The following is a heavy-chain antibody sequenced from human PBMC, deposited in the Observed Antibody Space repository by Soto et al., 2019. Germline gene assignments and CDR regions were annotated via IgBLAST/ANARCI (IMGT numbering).Heavy chain of an antibody. J-gene: IGHJ4*02. CDR2: IYYGGST. V-gene: IGHV4-59*08. CDR3: ARRYGYYFDY. Sequence: PSETLSLTCTVSGGSFSTNYWAWIRQPPGKGLEWIGYIYYGGSTNYNPSLKSRVTISVDTSKNQLSLKLSSVTAADTAVYYCARRYGYYFDYWGQGTLVTVSS. CDR1: GGSFSTNY. D-gene: IGHD4-17*01.